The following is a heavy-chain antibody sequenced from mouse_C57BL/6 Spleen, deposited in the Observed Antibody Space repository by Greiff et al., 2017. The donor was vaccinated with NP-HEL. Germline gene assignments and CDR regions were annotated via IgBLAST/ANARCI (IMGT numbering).Heavy chain of an antibody. J-gene: IGHJ2*01. D-gene: IGHD3-2*02. Sequence: QVQLQQSGAELVRPGTSVKVPCKASGYAFTNYLIEWVKQRPGQGLEWIGVINPGSGGTNYNEKFKGKATLTADKSSSTAYMQLSSLTSEDSAVYFCARFSSGYDFDYWGQGTTLTVSS. CDR3: ARFSSGYDFDY. CDR2: INPGSGGT. V-gene: IGHV1-54*01. CDR1: GYAFTNYL.